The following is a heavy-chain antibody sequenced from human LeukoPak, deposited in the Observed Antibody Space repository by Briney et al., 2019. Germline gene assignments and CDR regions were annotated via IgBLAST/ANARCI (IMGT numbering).Heavy chain of an antibody. CDR1: GGSISNYY. V-gene: IGHV4-4*07. D-gene: IGHD1-26*01. J-gene: IGHJ6*03. CDR3: ARGGHYEKNHERYYMFMDV. CDR2: IYTNEIT. Sequence: EASETLSLTCAVSGGSISNYYWSWIRQPAGKALEWIGRIYTNEITHVPPSLRSRLTLSMDTSRNQLSLRLASLTAADAAVYYCARGGHYEKNHERYYMFMDVWGKGTMVIVSS.